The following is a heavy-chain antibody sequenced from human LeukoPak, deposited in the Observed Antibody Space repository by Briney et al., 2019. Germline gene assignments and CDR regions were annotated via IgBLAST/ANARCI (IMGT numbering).Heavy chain of an antibody. CDR2: ISSSGSTI. CDR3: AKDDDFWSGYPDY. V-gene: IGHV3-11*01. J-gene: IGHJ4*02. CDR1: GFTFSDYY. Sequence: PGGSLRLSCAASGFTFSDYYMSWIRQAPGKGLEWVSYISSSGSTIYYADSVKGRFTISRDNAKNSLYLQMNSLRAEDTAVYYCAKDDDFWSGYPDYWGQGTLVTVSS. D-gene: IGHD3-3*01.